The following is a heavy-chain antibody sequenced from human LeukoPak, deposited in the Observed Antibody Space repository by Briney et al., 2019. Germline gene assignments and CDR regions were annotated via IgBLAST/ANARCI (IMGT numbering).Heavy chain of an antibody. CDR2: INSDGSNT. Sequence: GGSLRLSCAASGFTFSSYWMHWVRQAPGKGLVWVSRINSDGSNTSYADSVKGRFTISRDNAKNSLYLQMNSLRAEDTAVYYCARDSASRGTTFNYWGQGTLVTVSS. J-gene: IGHJ4*02. CDR1: GFTFSSYW. CDR3: ARDSASRGTTFNY. V-gene: IGHV3-74*01. D-gene: IGHD4-11*01.